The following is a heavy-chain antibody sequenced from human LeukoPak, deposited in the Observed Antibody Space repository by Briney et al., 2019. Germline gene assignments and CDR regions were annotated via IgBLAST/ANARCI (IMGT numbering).Heavy chain of an antibody. D-gene: IGHD3-22*01. CDR1: GFNFSEHA. V-gene: IGHV3-49*04. CDR3: SSQPHYYDSRDYLDY. CDR2: IRNQEYERTT. Sequence: PGGSLRLSCTTSGFNFSEHALSWVRQAPGKGLEWVGFIRNQEYERTTEYAASVKGRFFMSRDDSKSVGFLQMNSLKIEDTAIYYCSSQPHYYDSRDYLDYWGQGTLVTVSS. J-gene: IGHJ4*02.